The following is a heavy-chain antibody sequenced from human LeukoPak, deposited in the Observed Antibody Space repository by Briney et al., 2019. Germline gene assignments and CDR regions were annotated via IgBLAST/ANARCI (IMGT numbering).Heavy chain of an antibody. CDR1: GFTFSSYA. D-gene: IGHD4-11*01. CDR2: ISGSGSST. V-gene: IGHV3-23*01. J-gene: IGHJ4*02. CDR3: AKDLSFVTVTLRTPFDY. Sequence: GGSLRLSCAASGFTFSSYAMSWVRQAPGKGLEWVSAISGSGSSTYYADSVKGRFTISRDNSKNRLYLQMNSLRAEDTAVYYCAKDLSFVTVTLRTPFDYWGQGTLVTVSS.